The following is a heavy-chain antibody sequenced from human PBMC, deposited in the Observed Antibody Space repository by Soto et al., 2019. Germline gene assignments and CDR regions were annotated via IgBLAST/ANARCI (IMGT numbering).Heavy chain of an antibody. CDR3: AREKRKDYGRKGHSWFDP. D-gene: IGHD4-17*01. J-gene: IGHJ5*02. CDR1: CLTLSSYG. Sequence: GGSVEVSCKASCLTLSSYGISWGGQGPGQGLEWMGWISAYNGNTNYAQKLQGRVTMTTDTSTSTAYMELRSLRSDDTAVYYCAREKRKDYGRKGHSWFDPWGQGTLVTVSS. CDR2: ISAYNGNT. V-gene: IGHV1-18*01.